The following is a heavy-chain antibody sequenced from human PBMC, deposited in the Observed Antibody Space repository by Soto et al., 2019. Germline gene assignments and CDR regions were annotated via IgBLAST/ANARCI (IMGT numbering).Heavy chain of an antibody. D-gene: IGHD1-1*01. J-gene: IGHJ4*02. V-gene: IGHV3-30*04. Sequence: GGSLRLSCAASGFTFSSYAMHWVRQAPGKGLEWVAVIAYDGRNKYYADSVKGRFTISRDNSKNTLHLQMNSLRIEDTAVYYCARELERVFDYWGQGTLVTVSS. CDR1: GFTFSSYA. CDR2: IAYDGRNK. CDR3: ARELERVFDY.